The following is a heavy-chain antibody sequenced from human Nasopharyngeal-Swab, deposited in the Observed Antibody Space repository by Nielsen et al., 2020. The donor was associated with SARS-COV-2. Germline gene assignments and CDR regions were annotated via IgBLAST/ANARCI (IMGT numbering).Heavy chain of an antibody. D-gene: IGHD2-15*01. Sequence: GGSLRLSCAASGFTFSSYAMSWVRQVPGKGLEWVSAISGSGGSTYYADSVKGRFTISRDNSKNTLYLQMNSLRAEDTAVYYCAKVDIVVVVAAAFDYWGQGTLVTVSS. CDR1: GFTFSSYA. J-gene: IGHJ4*02. V-gene: IGHV3-23*01. CDR3: AKVDIVVVVAAAFDY. CDR2: ISGSGGST.